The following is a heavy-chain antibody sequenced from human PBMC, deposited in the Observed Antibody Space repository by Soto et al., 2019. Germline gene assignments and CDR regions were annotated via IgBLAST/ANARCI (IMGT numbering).Heavy chain of an antibody. Sequence: SETLSLTCTVSGGTISSYYWSWIRQPPGKGLEWIGYIYYSGSTNYNPSLKSRVTISVDTSKNQFSLKLSSVTAADTAVYYCAAGIAAAGTVLEDGMDVWGQGTTVTVSS. D-gene: IGHD6-13*01. CDR1: GGTISSYY. CDR3: AAGIAAAGTVLEDGMDV. V-gene: IGHV4-59*01. CDR2: IYYSGST. J-gene: IGHJ6*02.